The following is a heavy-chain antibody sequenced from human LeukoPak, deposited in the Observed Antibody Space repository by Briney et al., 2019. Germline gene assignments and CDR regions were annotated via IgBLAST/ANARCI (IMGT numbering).Heavy chain of an antibody. CDR3: ARGLPAADY. CDR1: EFTFSRYW. Sequence: GGSLRLSCAASEFTFSRYWMSWVRQAPGKGLEWVANIKKDGSEKYYVDSVKGRFTISRDNAKNSVHLQMNSMRAEDTAVYYCARGLPAADYWGQGTLVTVSS. V-gene: IGHV3-7*03. D-gene: IGHD2-2*01. J-gene: IGHJ4*02. CDR2: IKKDGSEK.